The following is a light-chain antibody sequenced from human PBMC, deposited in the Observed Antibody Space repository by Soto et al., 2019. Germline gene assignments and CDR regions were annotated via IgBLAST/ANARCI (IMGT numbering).Light chain of an antibody. V-gene: IGKV1-39*01. Sequence: DIQMTQSPSSLSASVGDRVTITCRASQSISSSLNWYQQKPGKAPNLLICAASSLQTGVPSRFSGSGSGTDFTLAINRLEPEDSAVYYCQQYYSSPRTFGRGTKVDIK. CDR3: QQYYSSPRT. J-gene: IGKJ1*01. CDR1: QSISSS. CDR2: AAS.